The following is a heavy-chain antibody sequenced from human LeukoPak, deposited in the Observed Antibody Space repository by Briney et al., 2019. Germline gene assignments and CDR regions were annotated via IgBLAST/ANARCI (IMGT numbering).Heavy chain of an antibody. J-gene: IGHJ4*02. D-gene: IGHD6-13*01. CDR3: ARGESSWPYYFDY. CDR2: INHRGST. V-gene: IGHV4-34*01. CDR1: GGSFSGYY. Sequence: SETLSLTCAVYGGSFSGYYWSWIRQPPGKGLEWIGEINHRGSTNYNPSLKSRVTISVDTSKNQFSLKLSSVTAADTAVYYCARGESSWPYYFDYWGQGTLVTVSS.